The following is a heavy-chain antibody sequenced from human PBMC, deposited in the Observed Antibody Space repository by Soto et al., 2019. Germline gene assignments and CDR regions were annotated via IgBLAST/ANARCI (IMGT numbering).Heavy chain of an antibody. D-gene: IGHD5-12*01. J-gene: IGHJ3*02. CDR3: ARGNIVATIDFAFDI. CDR2: ISSSGSTI. Sequence: GGSLRLSCAASGFAFSSYEMNWVRQAPGKGLEWVSYISSSGSTIYYADSVKGRFTISRDNAKNSLYLQMNSLRAEDTAVYYCARGNIVATIDFAFDIWGQGTMVTVSS. CDR1: GFAFSSYE. V-gene: IGHV3-48*03.